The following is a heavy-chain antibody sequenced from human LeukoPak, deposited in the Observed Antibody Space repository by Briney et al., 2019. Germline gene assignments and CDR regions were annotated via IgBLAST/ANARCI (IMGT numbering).Heavy chain of an antibody. CDR2: IYSGGST. CDR1: GFTVSSNY. Sequence: PGGSLRLSCAASGFTVSSNYMSWVRQAPGKGLEWVSVIYSGGSTYYADSVKGRFTISRDNSKNTLYLQMNSLRPEDTAVYYCAKEMQDIVVVPAASAFDIWGQGTMVTVSS. J-gene: IGHJ3*02. V-gene: IGHV3-53*05. CDR3: AKEMQDIVVVPAASAFDI. D-gene: IGHD2-2*01.